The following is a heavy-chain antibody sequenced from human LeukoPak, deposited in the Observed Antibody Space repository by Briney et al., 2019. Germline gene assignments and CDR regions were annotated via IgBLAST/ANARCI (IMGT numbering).Heavy chain of an antibody. Sequence: SETLSLTCSVSGGSISSKNNYWGWIRQPPGKGLECIAKIFYSGTTFYNPSLKNRVTISVYTSKKHSFFNLISVTPAHTNVYCARRSSGWYGHWYAAWGEGSLVTVSS. D-gene: IGHD6-19*01. CDR3: ARRSSGWYGHWYAA. CDR2: IFYSGTT. V-gene: IGHV4-39*01. J-gene: IGHJ5*02. CDR1: GGSISSKNNY.